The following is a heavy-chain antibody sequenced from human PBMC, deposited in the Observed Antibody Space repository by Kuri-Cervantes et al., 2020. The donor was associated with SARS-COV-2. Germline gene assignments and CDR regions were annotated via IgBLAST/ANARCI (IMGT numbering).Heavy chain of an antibody. D-gene: IGHD1-7*01. CDR3: STLKWNYL. CDR2: ISTSGDTI. CDR1: GFTFSSLP. V-gene: IGHV3-48*01. J-gene: IGHJ5*02. Sequence: GESLKISCVASGFTFSSLPMNWVRQTPGRGLEWISHISTSGDTIYYADSVKGRFTISRDNAKNSLYLEMNSLRAEDTAVYFCSTLKWNYLWGQGTQVTVSS.